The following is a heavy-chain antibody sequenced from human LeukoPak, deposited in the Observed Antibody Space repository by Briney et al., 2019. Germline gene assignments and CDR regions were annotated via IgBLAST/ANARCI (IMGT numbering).Heavy chain of an antibody. D-gene: IGHD3-3*01. V-gene: IGHV1-18*01. J-gene: IGHJ4*02. Sequence: ASVKVSCKASGYTFTSYGISWVRQAPGQGLEWMGWISAYNGNTNYAQKLQGRVTMTTDTSTSTAYMELRSLRSDDTAVYYCARDMSDFWSGYYPAQPYYFDYWGQGTLVTVSS. CDR2: ISAYNGNT. CDR3: ARDMSDFWSGYYPAQPYYFDY. CDR1: GYTFTSYG.